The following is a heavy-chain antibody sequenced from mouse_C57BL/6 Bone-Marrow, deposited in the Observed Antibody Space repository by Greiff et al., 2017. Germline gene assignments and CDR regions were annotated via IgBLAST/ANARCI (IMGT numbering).Heavy chain of an antibody. CDR1: GYTFTSYA. CDR3: ARGWDFTTDYAMDY. V-gene: IGHV1-85*01. CDR2: IYPRDGST. J-gene: IGHJ4*01. Sequence: QVQLQQSGPELVKPGASVKLSCKASGYTFTSYAINWMKQRPGQGLEWIGWIYPRDGSTKYNEKFKGKATLTVDTSSSTAYMELHSLTSEDSAVYFCARGWDFTTDYAMDYWGQGTSVTVSS. D-gene: IGHD2-12*01.